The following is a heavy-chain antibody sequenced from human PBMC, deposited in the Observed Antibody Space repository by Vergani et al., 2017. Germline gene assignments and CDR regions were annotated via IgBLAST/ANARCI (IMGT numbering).Heavy chain of an antibody. D-gene: IGHD3-10*01. V-gene: IGHV3-74*01. CDR2: INSDGSST. CDR3: AKSPMVRGIGWFDP. CDR1: GFTFSSYW. J-gene: IGHJ5*02. Sequence: EVQLVESGGGLVQPGGSLRLSCAASGFTFSSYWMHWVRQAPGKGLVWVSRINSDGSSTSYADSVKGRFTISRDNAKNTLYLQMNSLRAEDTAVYYCAKSPMVRGIGWFDPWGQGTLVTVSS.